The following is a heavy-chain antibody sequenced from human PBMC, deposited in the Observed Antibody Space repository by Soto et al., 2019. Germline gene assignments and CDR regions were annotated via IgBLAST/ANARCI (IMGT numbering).Heavy chain of an antibody. J-gene: IGHJ6*02. Sequence: GGSLRLSCAASGFTFSSYAMSWVRQAPGKGLEWVSGISGSGGSTYYADSVKGRLTISRDNSKNTLYLQMNSLRAEDTAVYYCAKDRSVTSGIHYYYGMDVWGQGTTVTVSS. CDR2: ISGSGGST. D-gene: IGHD4-17*01. CDR3: AKDRSVTSGIHYYYGMDV. CDR1: GFTFSSYA. V-gene: IGHV3-23*01.